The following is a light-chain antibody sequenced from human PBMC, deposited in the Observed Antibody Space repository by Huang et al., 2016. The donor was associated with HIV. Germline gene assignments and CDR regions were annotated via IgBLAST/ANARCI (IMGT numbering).Light chain of an antibody. CDR2: EGS. J-gene: IGKJ4*01. V-gene: IGKV2D-29*02. CDR3: MQSIQRPLT. Sequence: DIVMTQTPLSLFVTPGQPASISCKSSQSLLHSDGKTYLYWYLHKPGQSPQLLIYEGSNRFSGVPDRVSGSGSGTDFTLKISRVEAEDVGVYYCMQSIQRPLTFGGGTKVEIK. CDR1: QSLLHSDGKTY.